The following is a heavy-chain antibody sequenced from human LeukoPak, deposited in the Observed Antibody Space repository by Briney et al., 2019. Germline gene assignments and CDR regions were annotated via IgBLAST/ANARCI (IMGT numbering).Heavy chain of an antibody. J-gene: IGHJ4*02. Sequence: SETLSLTCTVSGGSVSSGSYYWRWIRQPPGKGLEWIGYIYYSGSTNYNPSLKSRVTISVETSKNQFSLKLSSVTAADTAVYYCARGEDSYFDYWGQGTLVTVSS. CDR2: IYYSGST. CDR1: GGSVSSGSYY. V-gene: IGHV4-61*01. CDR3: ARGEDSYFDY.